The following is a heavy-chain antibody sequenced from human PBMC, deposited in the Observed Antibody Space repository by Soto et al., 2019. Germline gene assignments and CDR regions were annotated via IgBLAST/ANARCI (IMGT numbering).Heavy chain of an antibody. CDR2: VSAGGGDT. D-gene: IGHD3-22*01. CDR1: GFTFNSYG. Sequence: PGGSLRLSCAASGFTFNSYGMNWVRQAPGKGLEWVAGVSAGGGDTSYADSVKGRFTISRDNSKDTLYLQMNSLRAEDTAVYYCAKSYSRAHYSGMDVWGQGTTVTVSS. V-gene: IGHV3-23*01. CDR3: AKSYSRAHYSGMDV. J-gene: IGHJ6*02.